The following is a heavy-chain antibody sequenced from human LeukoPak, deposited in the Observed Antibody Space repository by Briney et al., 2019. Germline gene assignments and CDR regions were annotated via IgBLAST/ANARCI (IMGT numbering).Heavy chain of an antibody. D-gene: IGHD3-22*01. V-gene: IGHV3-74*01. Sequence: QSGESLRLSCAASGFTFSNYWMHWVRHAPGKGLVWVSRINSDGINTTYADSVKGRFTISRDNAKNTLNLQMNSLRAEDTAVYYCARGRGVVISAFDIWGQGTMVTVSS. J-gene: IGHJ3*02. CDR1: GFTFSNYW. CDR2: INSDGINT. CDR3: ARGRGVVISAFDI.